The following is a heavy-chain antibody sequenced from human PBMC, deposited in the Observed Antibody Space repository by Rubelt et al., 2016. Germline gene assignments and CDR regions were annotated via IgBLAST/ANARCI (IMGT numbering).Heavy chain of an antibody. D-gene: IGHD2/OR15-2a*01. CDR3: AKSYLGSSVAVIPAGWFAP. Sequence: GRFTISRDNAKNSLYLQMNSLRAEDTAVYYCAKSYLGSSVAVIPAGWFAPWGQGTLVTVSS. V-gene: IGHV3-48*01. J-gene: IGHJ5*02.